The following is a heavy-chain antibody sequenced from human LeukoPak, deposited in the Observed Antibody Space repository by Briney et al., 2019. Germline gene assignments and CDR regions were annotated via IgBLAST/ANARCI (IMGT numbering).Heavy chain of an antibody. CDR1: GFTFDRCW. V-gene: IGHV3-7*01. J-gene: IGHJ1*01. Sequence: GGSLRLSCVVSGFTFDRCWMNWVRQAPGKGLEWVAHINPDGRDTYYVDSVKGRFTISRDNAQNSMYLQMNSLRVEDTAVYYCTSWGDTTAEYFQRWGQGTLVTVSS. CDR2: INPDGRDT. CDR3: TSWGDTTAEYFQR. D-gene: IGHD2-21*02.